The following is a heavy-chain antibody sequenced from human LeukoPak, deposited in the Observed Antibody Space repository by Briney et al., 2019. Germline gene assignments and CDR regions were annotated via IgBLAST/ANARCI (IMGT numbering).Heavy chain of an antibody. Sequence: GGSLRLSCAASGFTFRSYAMSWVRQAPGKGLERVSSLRGDDETFYADSVKGRFTLSRDDSRNTVFLHLNNLRVDDTAVYYCARASWISSADAVWWGQGTLVTVSS. CDR3: ARASWISSADAVW. CDR2: LRGDDET. CDR1: GFTFRSYA. D-gene: IGHD2-2*03. V-gene: IGHV3-23*01. J-gene: IGHJ4*02.